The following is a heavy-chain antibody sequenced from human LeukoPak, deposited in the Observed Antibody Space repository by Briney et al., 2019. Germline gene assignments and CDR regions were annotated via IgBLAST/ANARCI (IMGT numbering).Heavy chain of an antibody. J-gene: IGHJ5*02. CDR1: GGTFSSYV. D-gene: IGHD5-24*01. V-gene: IGHV1-69*01. CDR2: IIHMFGTA. CDR3: ARTPLGDGYKGWFDP. Sequence: SVKVSCKTSGGTFSSYVISWVRQAPGQGLEWMGAIIHMFGTAKYAQKFQGRVAITADDSTSAAYMELSSLRSEDTAVYYCARTPLGDGYKGWFDPWGQGTLVTVSS.